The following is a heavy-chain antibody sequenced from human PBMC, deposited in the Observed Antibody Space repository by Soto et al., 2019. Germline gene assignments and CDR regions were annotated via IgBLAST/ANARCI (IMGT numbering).Heavy chain of an antibody. CDR3: ASKLSGYSSGAIGY. V-gene: IGHV4-34*01. CDR1: GGSFSGYY. CDR2: INHSGST. D-gene: IGHD6-19*01. J-gene: IGHJ4*02. Sequence: ETLSLTCAVYGGSFSGYYWSWIRQPPGKGLEWIGEINHSGSTNYNPSLKSRVTISVDTSKNQFSLKLSSVTAADTAVYYCASKLSGYSSGAIGYWGQGTLVTVSS.